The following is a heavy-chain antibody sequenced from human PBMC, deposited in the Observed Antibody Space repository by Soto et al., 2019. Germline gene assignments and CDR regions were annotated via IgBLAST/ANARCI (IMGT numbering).Heavy chain of an antibody. CDR2: IYPGDSDT. CDR3: ARLGVDDYGDSTVVDY. J-gene: IGHJ4*02. V-gene: IGHV5-51*01. CDR1: GYSFTSYW. Sequence: PGESLKISCKGSGYSFTSYWIGWVRQMPGKGLEWMGIIYPGDSDTSYSPSFQGQVTISADKSISTAYLQWSSLKASDTATYYCARLGVDDYGDSTVVDYWGQGTLVTVSS. D-gene: IGHD4-17*01.